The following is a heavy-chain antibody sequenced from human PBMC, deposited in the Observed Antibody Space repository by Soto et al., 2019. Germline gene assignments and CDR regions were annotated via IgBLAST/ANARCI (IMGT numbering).Heavy chain of an antibody. V-gene: IGHV3-21*01. CDR2: ISSSSSYI. J-gene: IGHJ6*02. CDR3: ASLEKSLYYYGMDV. Sequence: PWGSLRLSCSASGFTFSSYSMNWGRQAPGKGLEWVSSISSSSSYIYYADSVKGRSTISRDNAKNSLYLQMNSLRAEDTAVYYCASLEKSLYYYGMDVWGQGTTVTVSS. CDR1: GFTFSSYS.